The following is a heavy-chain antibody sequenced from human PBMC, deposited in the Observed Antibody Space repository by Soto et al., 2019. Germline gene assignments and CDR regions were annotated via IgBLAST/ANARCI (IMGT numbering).Heavy chain of an antibody. Sequence: GGSLRLSCAASGFAFDNYPMNWVRQAPGKGLEWVSAIRGSGGRTFYADSVQGRFTISRDNSKNTLYLQMNSLRAEDTAVYYCAKDEAVAGLYYFDYWGQGTLVTVSS. D-gene: IGHD6-19*01. J-gene: IGHJ4*02. CDR1: GFAFDNYP. CDR2: IRGSGGRT. CDR3: AKDEAVAGLYYFDY. V-gene: IGHV3-23*01.